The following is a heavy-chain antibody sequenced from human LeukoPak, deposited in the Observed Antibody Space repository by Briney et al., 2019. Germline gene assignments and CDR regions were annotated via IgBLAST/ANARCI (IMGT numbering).Heavy chain of an antibody. CDR2: IYPGDSDT. D-gene: IGHD1-26*01. V-gene: IGHV5-51*01. Sequence: GESLKISCKGSGYSFTSYWIGWVRQMPGKGLEWMGIIYPGDSDTRYSPSFQGQVTISADESISTAYLQWSSLKASDTAMYYCARPRTHHSGSYSPDAFDIWGQGTMVTVSS. CDR3: ARPRTHHSGSYSPDAFDI. J-gene: IGHJ3*02. CDR1: GYSFTSYW.